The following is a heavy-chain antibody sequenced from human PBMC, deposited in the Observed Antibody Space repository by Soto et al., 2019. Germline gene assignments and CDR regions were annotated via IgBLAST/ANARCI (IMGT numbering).Heavy chain of an antibody. CDR3: ARADGYCSGCSCTSYWYFDL. D-gene: IGHD2-15*01. CDR2: IIPIFGTA. Sequence: QVQLVQSGAEVKKPGSSVKVSCKASGGTFSSYAISWVRQAPGQGLEWMGGIIPIFGTANYAQKFQGRVTITADESTSTAYMELSSLRSEDTAVYYCARADGYCSGCSCTSYWYFDLWGRGTLVTVSS. CDR1: GGTFSSYA. V-gene: IGHV1-69*01. J-gene: IGHJ2*01.